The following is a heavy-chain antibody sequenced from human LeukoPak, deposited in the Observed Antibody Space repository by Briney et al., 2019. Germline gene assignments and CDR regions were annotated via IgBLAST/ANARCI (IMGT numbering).Heavy chain of an antibody. D-gene: IGHD6-19*01. CDR3: AKGLIAVAAFDY. V-gene: IGHV3-23*01. J-gene: IGHJ4*02. Sequence: PGGSLRLSCAASGFTFSDYYMSWIRQAPGKGLEWVSAISGSGGSTYYADSVKGRFTISRDNSKNTLYLQMNSLRAEDTAVYYCAKGLIAVAAFDYWGQGTLVTVSS. CDR2: ISGSGGST. CDR1: GFTFSDYY.